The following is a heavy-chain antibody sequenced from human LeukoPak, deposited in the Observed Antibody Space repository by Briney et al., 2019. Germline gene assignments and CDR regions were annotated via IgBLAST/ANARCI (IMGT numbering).Heavy chain of an antibody. CDR3: ARSRPYSSSSPYYFDY. CDR1: GGSNSSYY. V-gene: IGHV4-4*07. Sequence: PSETLSLTCTVSGGSNSSYYWSWIRQPAGKGLEWIGRIDTSGSTNYNPSLKSRVTMSVDRSKNQFSLKLSSVTAADTAVYYCARSRPYSSSSPYYFDYWGQGTLVTVSS. CDR2: IDTSGST. J-gene: IGHJ4*02. D-gene: IGHD6-6*01.